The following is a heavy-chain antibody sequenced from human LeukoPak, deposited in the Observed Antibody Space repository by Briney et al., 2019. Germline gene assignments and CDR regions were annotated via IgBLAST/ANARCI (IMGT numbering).Heavy chain of an antibody. Sequence: PSETLSLTCAVSGSSTSSGGYSWSWIRQPPGKGLEWIGYIYHSGSTYYNPSLKSRVTISVDRSKNQFSLKLSSVTAADTAVYYCARAGGYDILTGYYSWGQGTLVTVSS. J-gene: IGHJ4*02. D-gene: IGHD3-9*01. CDR1: GSSTSSGGYS. CDR2: IYHSGST. V-gene: IGHV4-30-2*01. CDR3: ARAGGYDILTGYYS.